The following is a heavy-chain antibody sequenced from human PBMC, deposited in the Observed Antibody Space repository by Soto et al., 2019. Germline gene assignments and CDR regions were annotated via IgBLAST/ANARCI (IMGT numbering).Heavy chain of an antibody. V-gene: IGHV4-34*01. Sequence: SETLSLTCAVYGGSFSAYYWSWIRQPPGKGLEWIGEINHSGGTSYNPSLKSRVTISVDTSKNQFSMKLTSVTAADTAVYYCARCPLGVTEATHYYYGMDVWGQGTTVTVSS. J-gene: IGHJ6*02. CDR1: GGSFSAYY. CDR3: ARCPLGVTEATHYYYGMDV. CDR2: INHSGGT. D-gene: IGHD1-20*01.